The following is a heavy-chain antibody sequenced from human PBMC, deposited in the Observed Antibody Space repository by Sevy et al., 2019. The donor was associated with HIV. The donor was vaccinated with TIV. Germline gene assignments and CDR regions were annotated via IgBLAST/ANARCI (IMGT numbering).Heavy chain of an antibody. CDR2: IIPIFGTA. V-gene: IGHV1-69*13. Sequence: ASVKVSCKASGGTFSSYAISWVRQAPGQGLEWMGGIIPIFGTANYAQKFQGRVTITADESTSTAYMELSSLSSEDTALYYCGRAHPPLRFLEWSTNWFDPWGQGTLVTVSS. CDR1: GGTFSSYA. D-gene: IGHD3-3*01. J-gene: IGHJ5*02. CDR3: GRAHPPLRFLEWSTNWFDP.